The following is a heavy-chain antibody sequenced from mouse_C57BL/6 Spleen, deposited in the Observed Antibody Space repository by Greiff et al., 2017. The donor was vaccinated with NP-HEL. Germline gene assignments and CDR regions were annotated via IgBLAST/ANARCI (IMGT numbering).Heavy chain of an antibody. J-gene: IGHJ4*01. CDR3: AREGLGAMDY. Sequence: QVQLKESGAELARPGASVKMSCKASGYTFTSYTMHWVKQRPGQGLEWIGYINPSSGYTKYNQKFKDKATLTADKSSSTAYMQLSSLTSEDSAVYYCAREGLGAMDYWGQGTSVTVSS. D-gene: IGHD2-2*01. CDR2: INPSSGYT. CDR1: GYTFTSYT. V-gene: IGHV1-4*01.